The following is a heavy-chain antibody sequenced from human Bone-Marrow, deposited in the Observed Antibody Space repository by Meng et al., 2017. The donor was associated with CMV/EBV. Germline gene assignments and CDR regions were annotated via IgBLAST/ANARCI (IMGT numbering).Heavy chain of an antibody. Sequence: GSLRLSCAASGFTFSSYSMNWVRQAPGKGLEWVSSISSSSSYIYYADSVKGRFTISRDNAKNSLYLQMNSLRAEDTAVYYCARGRTVDWFDPWGQGTLVTVSS. CDR3: ARGRTVDWFDP. V-gene: IGHV3-21*01. CDR1: GFTFSSYS. D-gene: IGHD4-23*01. CDR2: ISSSSSYI. J-gene: IGHJ5*02.